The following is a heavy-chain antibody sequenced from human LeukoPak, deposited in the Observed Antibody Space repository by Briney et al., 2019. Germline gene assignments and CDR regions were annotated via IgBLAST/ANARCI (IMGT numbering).Heavy chain of an antibody. CDR3: ARGQDYYDSSGEKGYFDY. J-gene: IGHJ4*02. CDR1: GGSFSGYY. CDR2: INHSGGT. Sequence: SETLSLTCAVYGGSFSGYYWSWIRQPPGKGLEWIGEINHSGGTNYNPSLKGQVTISVDTSKNQFSLKLSSVTAADTAVYYCARGQDYYDSSGEKGYFDYWGQGTLVTVSS. D-gene: IGHD3-22*01. V-gene: IGHV4-34*01.